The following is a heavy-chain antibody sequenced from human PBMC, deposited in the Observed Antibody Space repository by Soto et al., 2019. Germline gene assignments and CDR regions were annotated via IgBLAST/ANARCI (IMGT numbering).Heavy chain of an antibody. J-gene: IGHJ4*02. D-gene: IGHD3-3*01. Sequence: QITLKESGPTLVKPTQTLTLTCTFSGFSLTSTAMAVGWIRQPPGKALEWRVVIDGNDDKRHSPALKGRLTLGRDTAQTQVELTGPDTDPVDAATEYRGHRQRSASDYWGQGPQLSV. V-gene: IGHV2-5*01. CDR3: GHRQRSASDY. CDR1: GFSLTSTAMA. CDR2: IDGNDDK.